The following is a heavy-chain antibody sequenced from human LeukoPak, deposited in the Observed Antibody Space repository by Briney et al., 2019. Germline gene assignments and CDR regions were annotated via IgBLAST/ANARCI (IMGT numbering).Heavy chain of an antibody. CDR3: ARIDHYYYYMDV. D-gene: IGHD3-9*01. V-gene: IGHV3-74*01. J-gene: IGHJ6*03. Sequence: GGSLRLSCAASGFTFTTYWMHWVRQVPGKGLVWVARIKGDGSSTRHADSMKGRFTISRDNAKNTLYLQMNSLRAEDTAVYYCARIDHYYYYMDVWGNGTTVTVSS. CDR2: IKGDGSST. CDR1: GFTFTTYW.